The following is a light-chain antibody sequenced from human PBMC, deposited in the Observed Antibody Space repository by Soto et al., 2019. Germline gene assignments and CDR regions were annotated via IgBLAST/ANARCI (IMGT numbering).Light chain of an antibody. J-gene: IGLJ2*01. V-gene: IGLV2-14*03. Sequence: QSALTQPASVAGSPGQSITISCTGTSSDVANYNYVSWYQHHPGKAPKLMIYDVSNRPSGVSDRFSGSKSGNTASLTISGLQAEDEADYYCTSYTTSSTLIFGGGTKLTVL. CDR2: DVS. CDR1: SSDVANYNY. CDR3: TSYTTSSTLI.